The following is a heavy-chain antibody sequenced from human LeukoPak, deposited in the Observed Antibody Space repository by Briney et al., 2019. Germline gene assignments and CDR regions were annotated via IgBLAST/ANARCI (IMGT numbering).Heavy chain of an antibody. V-gene: IGHV1-2*02. Sequence: ASVKVSCKTSGYTFTVYHMHWVRQAPGQGPEWMGWINPNSGATNCAQNLQGRVTMTSDTSISTAYMELSSLTSDDTAVYYCGLVTSGNWWFDPWGQGTLVTVSS. CDR2: INPNSGAT. CDR3: GLVTSGNWWFDP. J-gene: IGHJ5*02. D-gene: IGHD2-21*02. CDR1: GYTFTVYH.